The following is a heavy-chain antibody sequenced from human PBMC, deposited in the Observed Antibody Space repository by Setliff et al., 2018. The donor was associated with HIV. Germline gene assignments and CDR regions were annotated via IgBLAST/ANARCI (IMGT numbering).Heavy chain of an antibody. CDR3: AGDQGFWSASADY. CDR2: INPGNGNT. D-gene: IGHD3-3*01. CDR1: GYTFTNYA. Sequence: GASVKVSCKASGYTFTNYAMHWVRQAPGQRLEWMGWINPGNGNTKYSQEFQGRVTITRDTSASTAYMELSSLRSEDMAVYYCAGDQGFWSASADYWGQGTLVTVSS. V-gene: IGHV1-3*03. J-gene: IGHJ4*02.